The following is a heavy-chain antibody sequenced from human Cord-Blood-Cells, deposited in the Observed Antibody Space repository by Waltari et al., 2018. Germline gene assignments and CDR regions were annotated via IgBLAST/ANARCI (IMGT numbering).Heavy chain of an antibody. Sequence: QVQLVQSGAEVKKPGASVKVSCKASGYTFTSYYMHWVRQAPGQGLGWMGISNARGGSTSYAQKFQGRVTMTRDTATSTVYMELSSLRSEDTAVYYCARGGGELVNAFDIWGQGTMVTVSS. V-gene: IGHV1-46*01. CDR3: ARGGGELVNAFDI. CDR1: GYTFTSYY. D-gene: IGHD2-8*02. J-gene: IGHJ3*02. CDR2: SNARGGST.